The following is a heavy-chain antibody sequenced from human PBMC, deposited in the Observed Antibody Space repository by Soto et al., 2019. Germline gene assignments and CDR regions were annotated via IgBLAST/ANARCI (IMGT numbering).Heavy chain of an antibody. CDR1: GGTFSSYA. Sequence: SVKVSCKASGGTFSSYAISWVRQAPGQGLEWMGGIIPIFGTANYAQKFQGRVTITADKSTSTAYMELSSLRSEDTAVYYCASEFIAATGTNWFDPWGQGTLVTVSS. D-gene: IGHD6-13*01. J-gene: IGHJ5*02. CDR3: ASEFIAATGTNWFDP. CDR2: IIPIFGTA. V-gene: IGHV1-69*06.